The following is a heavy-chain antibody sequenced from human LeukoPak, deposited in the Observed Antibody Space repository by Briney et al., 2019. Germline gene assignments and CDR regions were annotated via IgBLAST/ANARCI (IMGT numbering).Heavy chain of an antibody. J-gene: IGHJ5*02. Sequence: ASVKVSCKASGYTFTSYAMHWVRQAPRQRLEWMGWINAGNGNTKHSQEFQGRVTITRDTSASTAYMELSRLRSDDTAVYYCARRRDILTGPNWFDPWGQGTLVTVSS. CDR3: ARRRDILTGPNWFDP. CDR1: GYTFTSYA. CDR2: INAGNGNT. D-gene: IGHD3-9*01. V-gene: IGHV1-3*01.